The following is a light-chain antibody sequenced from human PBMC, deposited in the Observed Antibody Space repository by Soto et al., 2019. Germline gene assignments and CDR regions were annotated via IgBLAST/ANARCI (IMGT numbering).Light chain of an antibody. CDR1: TGAVTSGYF. Sequence: QAVVTQEPSLTVSPGGTVTLTCASNTGAVTSGYFPNWFQRKPGQAPRALIYGTSDRYSWTPARFSGSLLGGKAALTLSGVQPEDEADYYCLVYYGGTWVFGGGTKLTVL. J-gene: IGLJ3*02. CDR3: LVYYGGTWV. CDR2: GTS. V-gene: IGLV7-43*01.